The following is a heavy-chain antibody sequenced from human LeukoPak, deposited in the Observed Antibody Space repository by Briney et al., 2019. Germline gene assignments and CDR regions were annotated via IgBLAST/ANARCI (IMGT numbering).Heavy chain of an antibody. Sequence: GGSLRLSCSVSGFSFSSYAMHWVRQAPGQGLEYVSSISSNGDSTYYADSVKGRFTISRDNSKNTLFLQMSSLRAEDTAVYYCVKDRYVDYWGQGTLVTVSS. CDR1: GFSFSSYA. V-gene: IGHV3-64D*09. CDR2: ISSNGDST. D-gene: IGHD3-16*01. J-gene: IGHJ4*02. CDR3: VKDRYVDY.